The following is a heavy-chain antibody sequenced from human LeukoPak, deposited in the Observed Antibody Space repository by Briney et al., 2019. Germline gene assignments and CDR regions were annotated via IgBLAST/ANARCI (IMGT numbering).Heavy chain of an antibody. D-gene: IGHD2-2*01. CDR2: INPNSGDT. J-gene: IGHJ4*02. V-gene: IGHV1-2*02. CDR1: GYTFTGYY. Sequence: GASVKVSCKASGYTFTGYYMHWVRQAPGQGFEWMGWINPNSGDTNYAQKFQGRVTMPRDTSISTAHMELSRLRSGDTAVYYCARANPLYCSSTTCLFDYWGQGTLVTVSS. CDR3: ARANPLYCSSTTCLFDY.